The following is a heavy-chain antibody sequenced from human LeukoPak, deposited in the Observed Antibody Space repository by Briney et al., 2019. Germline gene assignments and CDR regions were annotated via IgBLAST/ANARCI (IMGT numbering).Heavy chain of an antibody. Sequence: ASVKVSCKASGYTFTSYDINWVRQATGQGLEWMGWMNPNSGNTGYAQKFQGRVTMTRNTSISTAYMELSSLRSEDTAVYYCARGSVPPVAAAGTEFDYWGQGTLVTVSS. J-gene: IGHJ4*02. CDR3: ARGSVPPVAAAGTEFDY. D-gene: IGHD6-13*01. CDR2: MNPNSGNT. CDR1: GYTFTSYD. V-gene: IGHV1-8*01.